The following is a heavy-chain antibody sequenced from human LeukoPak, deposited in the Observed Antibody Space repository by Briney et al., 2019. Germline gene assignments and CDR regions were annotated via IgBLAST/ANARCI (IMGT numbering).Heavy chain of an antibody. Sequence: PGGSLRLSCAASGFTFSSYGMHWVRQAPGKGLEWVAVISYDGGNKYYADSVKGRFTISRDNSKNTLYLQMNSLRAEDTAVYYCAKDSYDFWSGYSPFDYWGQGTLDTVSS. CDR3: AKDSYDFWSGYSPFDY. CDR1: GFTFSSYG. J-gene: IGHJ4*02. V-gene: IGHV3-30*18. CDR2: ISYDGGNK. D-gene: IGHD3-3*01.